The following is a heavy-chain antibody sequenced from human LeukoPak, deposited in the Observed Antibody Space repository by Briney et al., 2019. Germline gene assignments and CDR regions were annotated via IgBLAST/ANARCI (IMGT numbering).Heavy chain of an antibody. Sequence: ASVKVSCKASGYTFPTYDINWVRQGVGQGLEWMGWMNPDSGKTAYAQKFQGRVLMTRITSISTAYMELSSLRSDDTAVYYCAKGGDYDSSDYWGQGTLVTVSS. CDR2: MNPDSGKT. J-gene: IGHJ4*02. D-gene: IGHD3-22*01. V-gene: IGHV1-8*01. CDR3: AKGGDYDSSDY. CDR1: GYTFPTYD.